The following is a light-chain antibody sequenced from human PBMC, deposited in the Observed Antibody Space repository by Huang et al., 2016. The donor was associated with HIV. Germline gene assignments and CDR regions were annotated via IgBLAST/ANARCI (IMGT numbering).Light chain of an antibody. V-gene: IGKV1-39*01. J-gene: IGKJ2*01. CDR3: QQSYSTLYT. CDR1: QSLSSF. CDR2: GAS. Sequence: DIQMTQSPSSLSASVGDRVTITCRASQSLSSFLNWYQHKPGKAPKLLSYGASTLQSGVPSRFSGSGSGTDFTLTISSLQPEDFATYYCQQSYSTLYTFGQGTKLEIK.